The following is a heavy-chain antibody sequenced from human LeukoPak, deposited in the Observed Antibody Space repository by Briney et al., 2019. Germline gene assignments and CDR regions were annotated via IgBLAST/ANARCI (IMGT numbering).Heavy chain of an antibody. CDR2: ISAYNGNT. CDR1: GYTFTSYG. J-gene: IGHJ4*02. V-gene: IGHV1-18*01. D-gene: IGHD4-17*01. CDR3: ARDLLTTVTTRGATDY. Sequence: GASVKVSCKASGYTFTSYGISWVRQAPGQGLECMGWISAYNGNTNYAQKLQGRVTMTTDTSTSTAYMELRSLRSDDTAVYYCARDLLTTVTTRGATDYWGQGTLVTVSS.